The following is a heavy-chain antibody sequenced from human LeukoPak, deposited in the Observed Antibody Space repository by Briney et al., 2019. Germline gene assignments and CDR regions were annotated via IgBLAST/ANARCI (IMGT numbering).Heavy chain of an antibody. CDR2: ISSNGGST. V-gene: IGHV3-64*01. J-gene: IGHJ6*03. CDR1: GFTFSSYA. CDR3: ARASGSYYYYYYMDV. Sequence: PGGSLRLSCAASGFTFSSYAMHWVRQAPGKGLEYVSAISSNGGSTYYANSMKGRFTISRDNSKNTLYLQMGSLRAEDMAVYYCARASGSYYYYYYMDVWGKGTTVTVSS. D-gene: IGHD3-10*01.